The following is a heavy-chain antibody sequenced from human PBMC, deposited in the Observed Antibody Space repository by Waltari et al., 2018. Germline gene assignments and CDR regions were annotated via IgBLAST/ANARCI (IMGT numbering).Heavy chain of an antibody. D-gene: IGHD1-1*01. V-gene: IGHV5-51*01. Sequence: EVQLVQSGAELTKPGESLKISCQGSGYKFSTHWFGWMRQKPGKGLEWIGNINPRNFYAVYSPSFQGQVTISADKSTTTAYLQWSSLKASDSAMYYCGTWDRSHWFDYWGQGTPVTVSS. CDR2: INPRNFYA. CDR1: GYKFSTHW. J-gene: IGHJ4*02. CDR3: GTWDRSHWFDY.